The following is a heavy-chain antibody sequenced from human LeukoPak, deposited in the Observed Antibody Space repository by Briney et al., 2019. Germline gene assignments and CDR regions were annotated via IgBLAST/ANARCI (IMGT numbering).Heavy chain of an antibody. CDR2: MNPNSGNT. CDR3: ARILDFWSGPTPSYYYGMDV. D-gene: IGHD3-3*01. CDR1: GYTFNSYD. V-gene: IGHV1-8*01. Sequence: ASVKVSCKASGYTFNSYDINWVRQATGQGLEWMGWMNPNSGNTDYAQKFQGRVTMTRNTTISTAYMELSSLRSEDTAVYYCARILDFWSGPTPSYYYGMDVWGQGTTVTVSS. J-gene: IGHJ6*02.